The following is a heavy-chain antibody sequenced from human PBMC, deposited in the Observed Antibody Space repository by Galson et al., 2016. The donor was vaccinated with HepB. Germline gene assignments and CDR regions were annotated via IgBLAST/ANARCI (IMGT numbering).Heavy chain of an antibody. V-gene: IGHV3-66*02. CDR3: ASPLTGLAD. Sequence: SLRLSCAASGFAVSNNYMMWVRQAPGKGLEWVSDIYAGGSTNYADSVEGRFTISRDNSQNTLYLQMNSLRPEDTAVYYCASPLTGLADWGQGTLVAVSS. D-gene: IGHD7-27*01. CDR1: GFAVSNNY. CDR2: IYAGGST. J-gene: IGHJ4*02.